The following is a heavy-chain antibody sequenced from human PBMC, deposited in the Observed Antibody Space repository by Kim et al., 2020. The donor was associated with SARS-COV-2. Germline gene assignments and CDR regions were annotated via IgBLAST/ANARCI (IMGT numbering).Heavy chain of an antibody. CDR3: ASLDTSPCYSSAPTP. CDR1: GFIYSNYK. D-gene: IGHD2-15*01. J-gene: IGHJ5*02. V-gene: IGHV3-7*01. CDR2: IKKAGMER. Sequence: GGSLRLSCAASGFIYSNYKMSWVRQAPGKGLEWVAMIKKAGMERYYVDSVKGRFTISRDNAKNSLFLQMNSLRVEDTAMYYCASLDTSPCYSSAPTPWG.